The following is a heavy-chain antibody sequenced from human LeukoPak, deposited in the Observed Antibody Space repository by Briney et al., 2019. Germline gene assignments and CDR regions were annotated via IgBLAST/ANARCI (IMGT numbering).Heavy chain of an antibody. Sequence: ASVKVSCKASGYTFTSYGISWVRQAPGQGLEWMGRINPNGGDTNYAQKFQGRVTMAGDTSISTAYMELSSLISDDTAVYYCARVGFTTSWSNFDYWGQGTLVTVSS. D-gene: IGHD2-2*01. CDR1: GYTFTSYG. J-gene: IGHJ4*02. CDR2: INPNGGDT. CDR3: ARVGFTTSWSNFDY. V-gene: IGHV1-2*06.